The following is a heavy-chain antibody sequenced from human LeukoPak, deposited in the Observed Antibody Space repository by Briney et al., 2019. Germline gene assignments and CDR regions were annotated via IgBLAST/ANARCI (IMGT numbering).Heavy chain of an antibody. V-gene: IGHV1-18*01. Sequence: SVKVTCKASGYTFIGYSISWVRQAPGHGLEWMGWITPYNGNTNYVQNFQGRVTMTTDTSTSTAYMELRSLRSDDTAVYYCAREYGGNPGLFGYWGQGTLVTVSS. CDR2: ITPYNGNT. CDR1: GYTFIGYS. J-gene: IGHJ4*02. D-gene: IGHD4-23*01. CDR3: AREYGGNPGLFGY.